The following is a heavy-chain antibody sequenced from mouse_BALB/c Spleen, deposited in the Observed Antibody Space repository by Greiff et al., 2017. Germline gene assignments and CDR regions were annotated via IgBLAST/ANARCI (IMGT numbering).Heavy chain of an antibody. CDR2: ISDGGSYT. D-gene: IGHD2-4*01. V-gene: IGHV5-4*02. Sequence: EVKVVESGGGLVKPGGSLKLSCAASGFTFSDYYMYWVRQTPEKRLEWVATISDGGSYTYYPDSVKGRFTISRDNAKNNLYLQMSSLKSEDTAMYYCARGGPYYDYDVNAMDYWGQGTSVTVSS. CDR1: GFTFSDYY. CDR3: ARGGPYYDYDVNAMDY. J-gene: IGHJ4*01.